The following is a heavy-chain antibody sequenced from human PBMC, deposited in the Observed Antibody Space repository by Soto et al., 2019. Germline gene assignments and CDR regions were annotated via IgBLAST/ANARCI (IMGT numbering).Heavy chain of an antibody. V-gene: IGHV3-73*02. CDR2: IRSKANSYAT. D-gene: IGHD5-12*01. J-gene: IGHJ4*02. CDR1: GFTFSGSA. Sequence: EVQLVESGGGLVQPGGSLKLSCAASGFTFSGSAMHWVRQASGKGLEWVGRIRSKANSYATAYAASVKGRFTISRDDSKNTAYLQMNSLKTEDTAVYYCTSGYDRESYFDYWGQGTLVTVSS. CDR3: TSGYDRESYFDY.